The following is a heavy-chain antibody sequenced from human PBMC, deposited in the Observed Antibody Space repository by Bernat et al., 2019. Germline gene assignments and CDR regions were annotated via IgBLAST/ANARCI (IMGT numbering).Heavy chain of an antibody. CDR3: ARDWIAPGEVAGEGVDY. CDR2: IWYDGSNK. V-gene: IGHV3-33*01. Sequence: QVQLVESGGGVVQPGRSLRLSCAASGFTFSSYGMHWVRQAPGKGLEWVAVIWYDGSNKYYADSVKGRFTISRDNSKNTLYLQMNSLRAEDTAVYYCARDWIAPGEVAGEGVDYWGQGTLVTVSS. CDR1: GFTFSSYG. D-gene: IGHD6-19*01. J-gene: IGHJ4*02.